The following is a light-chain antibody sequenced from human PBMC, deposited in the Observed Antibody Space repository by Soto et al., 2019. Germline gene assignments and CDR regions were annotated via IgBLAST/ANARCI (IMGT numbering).Light chain of an antibody. CDR2: LGS. CDR3: MQGLQNPLT. J-gene: IGKJ4*01. Sequence: DIVMTQSPLSLPVTPGEPASISCRSSQSLLHSSGNDCLDWYLQKPGQSPQLLIYLGSNRASGVPDRFSGSGSGTDFTLKISRVEAEDVGVYYCMQGLQNPLTFGGGTKVEIK. V-gene: IGKV2-28*01. CDR1: QSLLHSSGNDC.